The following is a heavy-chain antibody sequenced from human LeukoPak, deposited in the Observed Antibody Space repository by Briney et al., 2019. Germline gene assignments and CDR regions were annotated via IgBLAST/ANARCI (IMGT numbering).Heavy chain of an antibody. CDR2: ISSSGTYI. D-gene: IGHD2-21*01. CDR1: GFTFSTYS. CDR3: ARRYCDSTLYYAFDQ. V-gene: IGHV3-21*01. J-gene: IGHJ4*02. Sequence: GGSLRLSCAGSGFTFSTYSMNWVRQAPGKGLEWVSSISSSGTYIYYADSVKGRFTMSRDNAKNSVFLQMNSLRAEDTAMYYCARRYCDSTLYYAFDQWGQGTRVTVSS.